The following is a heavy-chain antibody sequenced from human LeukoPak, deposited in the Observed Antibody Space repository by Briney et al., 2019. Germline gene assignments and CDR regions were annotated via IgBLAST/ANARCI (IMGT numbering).Heavy chain of an antibody. V-gene: IGHV1-24*01. Sequence: ASVKVSCKVSGYTLTEFSMHWVRQAPGKGLEWMGGFDPEDGKTIYAQKFQGRVTMTEDTSTDTAYMELSRLRSDDTAVYYCARGVDTAMLIYFYYYMDVWGKGTTVTVSS. CDR3: ARGVDTAMLIYFYYYMDV. J-gene: IGHJ6*03. D-gene: IGHD5-18*01. CDR2: FDPEDGKT. CDR1: GYTLTEFS.